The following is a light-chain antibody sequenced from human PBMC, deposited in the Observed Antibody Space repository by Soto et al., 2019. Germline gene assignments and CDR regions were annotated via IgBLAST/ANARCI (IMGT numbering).Light chain of an antibody. J-gene: IGKJ4*01. CDR2: GAS. V-gene: IGKV1-17*03. CDR3: LQYNSYPFT. Sequence: DIQMTQSPSAMSASLGDRVTITCRASQGISNSLAWFQQKPGRVPKRLIYGASTLQSWAPSRFSGSASGAAFTLTISSLQPEDFATYYCLQYNSYPFTFGGGTKVAIK. CDR1: QGISNS.